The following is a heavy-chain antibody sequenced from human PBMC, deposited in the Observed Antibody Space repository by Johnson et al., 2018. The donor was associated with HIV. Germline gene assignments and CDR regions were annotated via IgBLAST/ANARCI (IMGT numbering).Heavy chain of an antibody. CDR2: IKEEGREI. CDR1: GFTFSFYS. V-gene: IGHV3-7*05. Sequence: VQLVESGGGLVQPGRSLRLSCTASGFTFSFYSMTWVRQAPGKGLEWVANIKEEGREIYYVDSVKGRFTISRDNATNSLYQQMNSLRAEDTALYYCARVSRTYSSSLGAFDIWGQGTMLTVSS. CDR3: ARVSRTYSSSLGAFDI. D-gene: IGHD1-26*01. J-gene: IGHJ3*02.